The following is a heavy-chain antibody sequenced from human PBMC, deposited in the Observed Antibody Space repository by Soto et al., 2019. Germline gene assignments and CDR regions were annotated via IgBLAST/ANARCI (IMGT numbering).Heavy chain of an antibody. CDR3: TRGYCTSNSCHYYYDY. D-gene: IGHD2-2*01. CDR2: INHSGGT. CDR1: GGSFSGYY. Sequence: SETLSLTCAVYGGSFSGYYWSWIRQTPGKGLEWIGEINHSGGTNYNPSPKSRVTISVDTSKNLFSLKLSSVAAADAAVYYCTRGYCTSNSCHYYYDYWGQGTPVTVSS. J-gene: IGHJ4*02. V-gene: IGHV4-34*01.